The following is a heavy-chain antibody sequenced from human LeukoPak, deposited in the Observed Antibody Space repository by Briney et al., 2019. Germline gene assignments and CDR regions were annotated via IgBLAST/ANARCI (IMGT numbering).Heavy chain of an antibody. D-gene: IGHD1-7*01. Sequence: GASVKVSCKASGGTFSSYAISWVRQAPGQGLEWMGWISGYNGNTNYAQKLQGRVTMTTDTSTSTAYMELRSLRSDDTAVYYCARATTSSNWFDPWGQGTLVTVSS. CDR1: GGTFSSYA. CDR2: ISGYNGNT. CDR3: ARATTSSNWFDP. V-gene: IGHV1-18*01. J-gene: IGHJ5*02.